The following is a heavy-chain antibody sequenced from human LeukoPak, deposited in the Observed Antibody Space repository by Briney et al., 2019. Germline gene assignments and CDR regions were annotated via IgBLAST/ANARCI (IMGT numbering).Heavy chain of an antibody. V-gene: IGHV1-2*02. D-gene: IGHD6-19*01. CDR3: ARDHSSGWYGDWFDP. Sequence: ASVKVSCKASGYTFTGYYIHWVRQAPGQGLEWMGWINPNSGGTNYAQKFQGRVTMTRDTSISTAYMDLSRLRSDDTAVYYCARDHSSGWYGDWFDPWGQGTLVTVSS. CDR1: GYTFTGYY. CDR2: INPNSGGT. J-gene: IGHJ5*02.